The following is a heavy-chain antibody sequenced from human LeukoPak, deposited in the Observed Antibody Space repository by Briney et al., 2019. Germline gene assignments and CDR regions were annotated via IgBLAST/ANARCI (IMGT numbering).Heavy chain of an antibody. CDR2: ISDGGGST. Sequence: PGGSLRLPCAVSGITLSNYGMSWVRQAPGKGLEWVAGISDGGGSTKYADSVKGRFTISRDNPKNTLFLQMNSLRADDTAVYFCAKRGVVIRVFLVGFHKEAYYFESWGQGALVTVSS. D-gene: IGHD3/OR15-3a*01. CDR3: AKRGVVIRVFLVGFHKEAYYFES. CDR1: GITLSNYG. V-gene: IGHV3-23*01. J-gene: IGHJ4*02.